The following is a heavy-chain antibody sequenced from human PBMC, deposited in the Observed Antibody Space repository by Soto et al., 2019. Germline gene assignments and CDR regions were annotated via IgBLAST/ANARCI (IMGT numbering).Heavy chain of an antibody. J-gene: IGHJ4*02. CDR2: IWYDGSNK. V-gene: IGHV3-33*01. Sequence: GGSLRLSCAASGFTFSSYGMHWVRQAPGKGLEWVAVIWYDGSNKYYADSVKGRFTISRDNSKNTLYLQMNSLRAEDTAVYYCARGPTVTTYGYFDYWGQGTLVTVSS. D-gene: IGHD4-17*01. CDR3: ARGPTVTTYGYFDY. CDR1: GFTFSSYG.